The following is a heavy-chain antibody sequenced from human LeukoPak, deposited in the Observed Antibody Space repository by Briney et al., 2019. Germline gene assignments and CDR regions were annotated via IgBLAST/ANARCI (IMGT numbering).Heavy chain of an antibody. CDR2: VFFRGIT. J-gene: IGHJ6*02. D-gene: IGHD3-10*01. CDR3: ARHVVAMVRSYNDMDV. V-gene: IGHV4-39*01. CDR1: GGSISSSSYY. Sequence: SETLSLTCTVSGGSISSSSYYWGWVRQPPRRWLEWTGYVFFRGITYYNTSLKSRVTISVATSRNQFSLKLGSVTAADTAVYYCARHVVAMVRSYNDMDVWGQGTTVTVSS.